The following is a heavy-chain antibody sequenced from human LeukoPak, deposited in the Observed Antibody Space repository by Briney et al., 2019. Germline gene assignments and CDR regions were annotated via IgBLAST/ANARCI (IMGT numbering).Heavy chain of an antibody. V-gene: IGHV4-39*02. CDR1: GGSISSSSYY. Sequence: SETLSLTCTVSGGSISSSSYYWGWIRQPPGKGLEWIGSIYYSGSTYYNPSLKSRVTISVDTSKNHFSLKLSSVSAADTAVYYCARAAIYYYGSSGSFFDYWGQGTLVTVSS. CDR3: ARAAIYYYGSSGSFFDY. CDR2: IYYSGST. D-gene: IGHD3-22*01. J-gene: IGHJ4*02.